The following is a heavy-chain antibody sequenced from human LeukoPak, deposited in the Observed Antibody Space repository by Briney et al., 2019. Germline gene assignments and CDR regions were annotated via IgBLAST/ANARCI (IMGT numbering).Heavy chain of an antibody. D-gene: IGHD6-13*01. CDR3: AREGGSSWSWEVGAFDI. Sequence: SETLSLTCTVSGGSISSYYWSWIRQPPGKGLEWVGYIYYSGSTNYNPSLKSRVTISVDTSKTQFSLKLSSVTAADTAVYYCAREGGSSWSWEVGAFDIWGQGTMVTVSS. CDR1: GGSISSYY. V-gene: IGHV4-59*01. J-gene: IGHJ3*02. CDR2: IYYSGST.